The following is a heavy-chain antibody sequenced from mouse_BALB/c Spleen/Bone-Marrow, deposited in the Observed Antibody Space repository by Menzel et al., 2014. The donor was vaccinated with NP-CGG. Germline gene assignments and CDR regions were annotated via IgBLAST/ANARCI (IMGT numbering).Heavy chain of an antibody. V-gene: IGHV1S81*02. D-gene: IGHD2-3*01. CDR2: INPSNGGT. J-gene: IGHJ1*01. CDR1: GYTFTSYY. Sequence: VKLMESGAELVKPGASVELSCKASGYTFTSYYMYWVKQRPGQGLEWIGEINPSNGGTNFNEKFKSKATLTVDKSSSTAYMQLSSLTSEDSAVYYCTRSDGYYVPHWYFDVWGAGTTVTVSS. CDR3: TRSDGYYVPHWYFDV.